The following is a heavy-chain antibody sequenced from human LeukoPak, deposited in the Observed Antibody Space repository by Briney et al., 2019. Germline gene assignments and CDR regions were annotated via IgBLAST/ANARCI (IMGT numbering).Heavy chain of an antibody. CDR3: ARFSLYDNSGYYSWLFDF. CDR1: GFTFSTSW. Sequence: GGSMRLSCAASGFTFSTSWMSWVRQAPGKGLEWVGNIQQDGSAKYYVDSVKGRFTISRDNAKNSLYLQMNSLRAEDTAVYYCARFSLYDNSGYYSWLFDFWGQGTLVTVSS. J-gene: IGHJ4*02. CDR2: IQQDGSAK. V-gene: IGHV3-7*01. D-gene: IGHD3-22*01.